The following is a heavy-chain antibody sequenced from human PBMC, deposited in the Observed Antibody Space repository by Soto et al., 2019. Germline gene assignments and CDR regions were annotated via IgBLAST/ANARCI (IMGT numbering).Heavy chain of an antibody. D-gene: IGHD4-4*01. CDR1: GGTFSGYA. J-gene: IGHJ5*02. V-gene: IGHV1-69*13. CDR3: ARDPTATLSDWFDP. Sequence: SVKVSCKASGGTFSGYAISWVRQAPGQGLEWMGGIIPIFGTANYAQKFQGRVTITADESTSTAYMELSSLRSEDTAVYYCARDPTATLSDWFDPWDQGTLVTVSS. CDR2: IIPIFGTA.